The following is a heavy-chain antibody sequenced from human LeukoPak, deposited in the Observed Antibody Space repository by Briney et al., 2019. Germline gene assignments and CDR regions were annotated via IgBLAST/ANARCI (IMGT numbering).Heavy chain of an antibody. J-gene: IGHJ4*02. CDR3: AKVPGGGYYFDY. CDR2: ISSNGGST. V-gene: IGHV3-64*01. Sequence: GGSLRLSCAASGFTFSSYAMHWVRQAPGKGLEYVSAISSNGGSTYYANSVKGRFTISRDNSKNTLYLQMNSLRAEDTAVYYCAKVPGGGYYFDYWGQGTLVTVSS. D-gene: IGHD3-10*01. CDR1: GFTFSSYA.